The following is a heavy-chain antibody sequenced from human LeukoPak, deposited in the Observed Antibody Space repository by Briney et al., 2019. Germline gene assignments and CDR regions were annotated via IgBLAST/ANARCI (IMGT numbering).Heavy chain of an antibody. CDR1: GFTFSSYA. J-gene: IGHJ4*02. Sequence: GGSLRLSCAASGFTFSSYAMHWVRQAPGKGLEWVAVISYDGSNKYYADSVKGRFTISRDNSKNTLYLQMNSLRAEDTAVYYCAKDLSSGWSPTPIDYWGQGTLVTVSS. V-gene: IGHV3-30-3*01. D-gene: IGHD6-19*01. CDR2: ISYDGSNK. CDR3: AKDLSSGWSPTPIDY.